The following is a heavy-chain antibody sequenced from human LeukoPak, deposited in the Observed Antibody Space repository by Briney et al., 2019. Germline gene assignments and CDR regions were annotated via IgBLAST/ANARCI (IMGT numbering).Heavy chain of an antibody. CDR2: IYTSGST. J-gene: IGHJ3*02. CDR3: ARGDFWSGYRHAFDI. Sequence: PSETLSLTCTVSGGSISSGSYYWSWIRQPAGKGLEWIGRIYTSGSTNYNPSLKSRVTISVDTSKNQFSLKLSSVTAADTAVYYCARGDFWSGYRHAFDIWGQGTMVTVFS. CDR1: GGSISSGSYY. D-gene: IGHD3-3*01. V-gene: IGHV4-61*02.